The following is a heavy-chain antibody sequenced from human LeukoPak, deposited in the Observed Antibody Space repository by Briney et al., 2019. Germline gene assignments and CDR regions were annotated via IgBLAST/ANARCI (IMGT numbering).Heavy chain of an antibody. CDR3: ARDRGTSGYKTTFFQL. Sequence: PETLCLTCFVSGGSMRTYDANWIRQPAGQGLEWIGRILASGSTNYNPSLKSRVTLSVETSKNQFSLKMTSVTAADTALYYCARDRGTSGYKTTFFQLWG. D-gene: IGHD5-12*01. CDR2: ILASGST. CDR1: GGSMRTYD. V-gene: IGHV4-4*07. J-gene: IGHJ1*01.